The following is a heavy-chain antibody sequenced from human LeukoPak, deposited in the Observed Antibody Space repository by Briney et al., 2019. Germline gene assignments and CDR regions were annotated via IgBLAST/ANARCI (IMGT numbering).Heavy chain of an antibody. V-gene: IGHV4-4*07. D-gene: IGHD1-14*01. CDR2: IFTTGST. Sequence: SETLSLTCTVSGGSMRNSYWSWIRQPAGKGLEWVGRIFTTGSTNYNPSLKSRVTMSIDTSKNHVSLKMTSVTAADTAVYYCARDGVPLTNLVARPFHPWGQGTLVTVSS. J-gene: IGHJ1*01. CDR3: ARDGVPLTNLVARPFHP. CDR1: GGSMRNSY.